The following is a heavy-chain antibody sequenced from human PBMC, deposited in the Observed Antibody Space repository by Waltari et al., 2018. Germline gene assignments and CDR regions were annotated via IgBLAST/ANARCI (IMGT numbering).Heavy chain of an antibody. V-gene: IGHV4-4*02. CDR2: IHRSGRT. J-gene: IGHJ4*02. CDR1: GDSMSEHYW. D-gene: IGHD2-15*01. Sequence: QLQLQQSGPGPVKPSESLSLTCGVSGDSMSEHYWWSWVRQSPEKGLEWIGQIHRSGRTYYNPSLESRVSVSMDTSNNKFFLKLSSAIAADTAVYYCARDRGRGLYFDSWGQGTLVTVSP. CDR3: ARDRGRGLYFDS.